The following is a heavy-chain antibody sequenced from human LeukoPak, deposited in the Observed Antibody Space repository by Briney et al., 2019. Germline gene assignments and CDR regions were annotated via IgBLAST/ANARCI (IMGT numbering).Heavy chain of an antibody. J-gene: IGHJ4*02. Sequence: GGSLRLSCAASGFTFSSYAMSWVRQAPGKGLEWVSAISGSGGSTYYADSVKGRFTISRDNSKNTLYLQMNSLRAEDTAVYYCARDLSGYNWNYGQYFDYWGQGTLVTVSS. CDR2: ISGSGGST. D-gene: IGHD1-7*01. CDR1: GFTFSSYA. CDR3: ARDLSGYNWNYGQYFDY. V-gene: IGHV3-23*01.